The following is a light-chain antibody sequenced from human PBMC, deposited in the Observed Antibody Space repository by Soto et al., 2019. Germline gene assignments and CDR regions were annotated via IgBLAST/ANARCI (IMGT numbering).Light chain of an antibody. Sequence: DIQMTQSPSSLSASVGDRVTITCRASQRISSYLNWYQQKPGKAPKLLIYAASSLQSGVPSRFSGSGSGTDFTLTISSLQPEDFATYYCQQSYSTPGTFGQGTKVDIK. CDR1: QRISSY. J-gene: IGKJ1*01. CDR3: QQSYSTPGT. V-gene: IGKV1-39*01. CDR2: AAS.